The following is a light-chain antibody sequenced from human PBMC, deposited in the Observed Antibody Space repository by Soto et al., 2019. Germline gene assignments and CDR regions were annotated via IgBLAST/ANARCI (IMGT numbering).Light chain of an antibody. J-gene: IGLJ1*01. Sequence: QSALTQPPSASGSPGQSVAISCTGTSSDVGGYNYVSWYQQHPGKAPKLMIYEVNKRPSGGRDRFSGSKSGNTASRTVSGLQAEDEADYSCRSHAGSSNGFGTGTTVTVL. CDR3: RSHAGSSNG. V-gene: IGLV2-8*01. CDR2: EVN. CDR1: SSDVGGYNY.